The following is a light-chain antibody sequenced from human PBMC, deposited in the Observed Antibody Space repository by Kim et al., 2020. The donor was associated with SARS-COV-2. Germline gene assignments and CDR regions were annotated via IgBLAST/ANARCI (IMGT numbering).Light chain of an antibody. J-gene: IGLJ1*01. CDR2: QDS. V-gene: IGLV3-1*01. Sequence: SYELTQPPSVSVSPGQTASITCSGDKLGDKYACWYQQKPGQSPVLVIYQDSKRLSGIPERFSGSNSGNTATLTISGTQAMDEADYYCQAWDSSIYVFGTG. CDR1: KLGDKY. CDR3: QAWDSSIYV.